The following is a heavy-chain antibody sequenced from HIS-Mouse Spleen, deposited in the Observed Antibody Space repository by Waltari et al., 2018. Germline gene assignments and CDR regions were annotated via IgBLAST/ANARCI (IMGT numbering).Heavy chain of an antibody. CDR2: INHSGST. D-gene: IGHD1-26*01. Sequence: QVQLQQWGAGLLKPSETLSLTCAGYGGSFSGYYWSWIRQPPGKGLEWIGEINHSGSTNYNPSLKSRVTISVDTSKNQFSLKLSSVTAADTAVYYCARMGPASGSYGDYWGQGTLVTVSS. J-gene: IGHJ4*02. CDR3: ARMGPASGSYGDY. CDR1: GGSFSGYY. V-gene: IGHV4-34*01.